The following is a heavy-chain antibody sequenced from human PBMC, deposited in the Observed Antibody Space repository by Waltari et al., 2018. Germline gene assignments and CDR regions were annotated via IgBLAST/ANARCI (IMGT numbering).Heavy chain of an antibody. Sequence: QVQLVQSGAEVKKPGSSVKVSCKASGGTFSSYAISWVRQAPGQGLEWMGGIIPIYGTANYAQKFQSRVTITTDESTSTAYMELSSLRSEDTAVDYCARENRQGGSETNAFDIWGQGTMVTVSS. D-gene: IGHD2-15*01. J-gene: IGHJ3*02. CDR3: ARENRQGGSETNAFDI. CDR1: GGTFSSYA. CDR2: IIPIYGTA. V-gene: IGHV1-69*05.